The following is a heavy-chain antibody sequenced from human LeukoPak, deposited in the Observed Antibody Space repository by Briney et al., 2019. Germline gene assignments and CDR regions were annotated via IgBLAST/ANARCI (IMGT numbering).Heavy chain of an antibody. CDR3: ACEGYSSLPIF. CDR2: IYHSGST. J-gene: IGHJ3*01. Sequence: SETLSLTCAVSGGSISSSNWRSWVRQPPGKGLEWIGEIYHSGSTNYNPSLKSRVTISVDKSKNQFSLKLSSVTAADTAVYYCACEGYSSLPIFWGQGTMVTVSS. V-gene: IGHV4-4*02. CDR1: GGSISSSNW. D-gene: IGHD5-18*01.